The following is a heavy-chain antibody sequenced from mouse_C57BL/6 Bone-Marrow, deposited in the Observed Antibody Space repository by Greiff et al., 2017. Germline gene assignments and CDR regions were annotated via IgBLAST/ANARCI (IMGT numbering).Heavy chain of an antibody. V-gene: IGHV1-64*01. Sequence: QVQLQQSGAELVKPGASVKLSCKASGYTFTSYWMHWVNQRPGQGLEWIGMIHPNSGSTNYNEKFKSKATLTVDKSSSTAYMQLSSLTSEDSAVYYCARAVDDYDGAGFAYWGQGTLVTVSA. CDR2: IHPNSGST. J-gene: IGHJ3*01. D-gene: IGHD2-4*01. CDR1: GYTFTSYW. CDR3: ARAVDDYDGAGFAY.